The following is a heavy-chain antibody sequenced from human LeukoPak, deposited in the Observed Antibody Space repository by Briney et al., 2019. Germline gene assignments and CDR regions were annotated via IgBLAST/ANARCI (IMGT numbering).Heavy chain of an antibody. CDR2: IKHDGTGE. CDR1: GFTLSTYY. D-gene: IGHD6-25*01. J-gene: IGHJ5*02. Sequence: GGSLRLSCAASGFTLSTYYMSWVRQAPGKGLEWVANIKHDGTGESYVDSVKGRFTISRDNTKNSLYLQMNSLKVEDTAVYYCARDRRAEDTPYNWFDPWGQGTLVTVSS. CDR3: ARDRRAEDTPYNWFDP. V-gene: IGHV3-7*01.